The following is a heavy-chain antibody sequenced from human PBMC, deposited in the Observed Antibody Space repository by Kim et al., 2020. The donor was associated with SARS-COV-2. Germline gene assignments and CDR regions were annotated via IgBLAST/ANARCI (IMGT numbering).Heavy chain of an antibody. CDR3: ARSGIDYGGNSYYFDY. V-gene: IGHV4-59*01. Sequence: SETLSLTCTVSGGSISSYYWSWIRQPPGKGLEWIGYIYYSGSTNYNPSLKSRVTISVDTSKNQFSLKLSSVTAADTAVYYCARSGIDYGGNSYYFDYWGQGTLVTVSS. J-gene: IGHJ4*02. D-gene: IGHD4-17*01. CDR2: IYYSGST. CDR1: GGSISSYY.